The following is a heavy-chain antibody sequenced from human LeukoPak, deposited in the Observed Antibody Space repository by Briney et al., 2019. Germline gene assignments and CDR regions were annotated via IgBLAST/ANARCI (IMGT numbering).Heavy chain of an antibody. D-gene: IGHD4-23*01. CDR1: GGSISSYY. CDR2: IYSSGST. CDR3: ATTTYGGNSGTFDI. V-gene: IGHV4-59*01. Sequence: SETLSLTCTVSGGSISSYYWSWIRQPPRKGLEWIGYIYSSGSTSYNSSLKSRLTMSLDTSNNQFSLNLSSVTAADTALYYCATTTYGGNSGTFDIWGQGTMVTVFS. J-gene: IGHJ3*02.